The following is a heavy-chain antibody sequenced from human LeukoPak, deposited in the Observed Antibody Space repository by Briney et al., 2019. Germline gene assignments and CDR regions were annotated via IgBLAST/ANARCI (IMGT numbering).Heavy chain of an antibody. J-gene: IGHJ5*02. V-gene: IGHV1-2*02. CDR3: ARGDYYGSPKVVAA. D-gene: IGHD3-10*01. Sequence: ASVKVSCKASGYTFTSYAMNWVRQAPGQGLEWIGWINPNSGDTNYAQKFQDRVTMTRDTSISTAYIELNLLRSDDMAVFYCARGDYYGSPKVVAAWGQGTLVTVSS. CDR1: GYTFTSYA. CDR2: INPNSGDT.